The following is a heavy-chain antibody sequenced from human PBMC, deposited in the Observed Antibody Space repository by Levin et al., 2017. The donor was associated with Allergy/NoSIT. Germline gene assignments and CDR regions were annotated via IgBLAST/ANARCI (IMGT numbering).Heavy chain of an antibody. D-gene: IGHD6-13*01. CDR2: IWYDGSNK. Sequence: GESLKISCAASGFTFSSYGMHWVRQAPGKGLEWVAVIWYDGSNKYYADSVKGRFTISRDNSKNTLYLQMNSLRAEDTAVYYCARDKGSSSSWSDYWGQGTLVTVSS. CDR1: GFTFSSYG. J-gene: IGHJ4*02. CDR3: ARDKGSSSSWSDY. V-gene: IGHV3-33*01.